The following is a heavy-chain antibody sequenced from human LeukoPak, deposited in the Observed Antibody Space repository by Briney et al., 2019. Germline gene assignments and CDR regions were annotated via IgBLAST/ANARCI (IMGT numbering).Heavy chain of an antibody. CDR2: ISSSGSTI. J-gene: IGHJ6*03. CDR3: ARGREHYDILTGSGYYMDV. Sequence: PGGSLRLSCAASGFTFSDYYMSWIRQAPGKGLEWVSYISSSGSTIYYADSVKGRFTISRDNARNSLYLQMNSLRAEDTAVYYCARGREHYDILTGSGYYMDVWGKGTTVTVSS. CDR1: GFTFSDYY. V-gene: IGHV3-11*01. D-gene: IGHD3-9*01.